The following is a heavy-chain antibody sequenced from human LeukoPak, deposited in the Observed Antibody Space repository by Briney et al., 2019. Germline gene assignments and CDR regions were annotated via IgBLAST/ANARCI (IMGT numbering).Heavy chain of an antibody. J-gene: IGHJ3*02. CDR1: GFTFSSYW. D-gene: IGHD5-18*01. CDR2: IKQDGSEK. V-gene: IGHV3-7*03. Sequence: GGSLRLSCAASGFTFSSYWMSWVRQAPGKGLEWVANIKQDGSEKYYVDSVMGRFTISRDNAKNSLYLQMNSLRAEDTAVYYCARDQELWPSDAFDIWGQGTMVTVSS. CDR3: ARDQELWPSDAFDI.